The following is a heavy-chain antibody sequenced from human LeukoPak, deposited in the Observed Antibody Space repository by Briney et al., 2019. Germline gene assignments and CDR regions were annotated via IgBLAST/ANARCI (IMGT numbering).Heavy chain of an antibody. CDR3: ARDLYGSGSFDY. D-gene: IGHD3-10*01. CDR2: ISSSGSTR. CDR1: GFPFKRYE. V-gene: IGHV3-48*03. Sequence: GGALRLPCAASGFPFKRYEMHCVRRAPGRALEGVSYISSSGSTRYYAHSVKARFTISRDNAKNSLYLQMNSLRAEDTAVYYCARDLYGSGSFDYWGQGTLVTVSS. J-gene: IGHJ4*02.